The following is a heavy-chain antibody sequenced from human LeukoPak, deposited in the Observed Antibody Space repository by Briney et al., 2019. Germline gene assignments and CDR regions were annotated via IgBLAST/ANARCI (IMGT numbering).Heavy chain of an antibody. Sequence: GESLKISCKSSGYSFTSYWIGWVRQMPGKGLEWMGIIYPGDSDTRYGPSFQGQVTISADKSISTAYLQWSSLKASDTAMYYCARPAYYDFWSGYYAVYWGQGTLVTVSS. CDR1: GYSFTSYW. V-gene: IGHV5-51*01. J-gene: IGHJ4*02. D-gene: IGHD3-3*01. CDR3: ARPAYYDFWSGYYAVY. CDR2: IYPGDSDT.